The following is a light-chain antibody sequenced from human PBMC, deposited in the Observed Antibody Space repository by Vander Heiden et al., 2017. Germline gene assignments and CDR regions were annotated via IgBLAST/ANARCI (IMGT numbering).Light chain of an antibody. J-gene: IGKJ1*01. CDR2: RAS. CDR3: QQYDRGRT. CDR1: EHISRW. Sequence: DIQMTQSPSPLSASVGDRVTITCRANEHISRWLAWYQQKPGKAPKLLIYRASSLESGVPSRFSGSGSGTEFTLTISSLQPDDLATYYCQQYDRGRTFGQGTKVEVK. V-gene: IGKV1-5*03.